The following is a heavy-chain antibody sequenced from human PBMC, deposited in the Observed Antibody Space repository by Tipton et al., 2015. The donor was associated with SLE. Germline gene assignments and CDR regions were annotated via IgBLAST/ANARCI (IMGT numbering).Heavy chain of an antibody. Sequence: SLRLSCAASGFTFNNYWMHWVRQAPGKGLVWVANINSDGSSTSYADSVQGRFIISRDNAKNSLYLQMNSLRAEDTALYYCAKDPNSSGSVRGYFDLWGRGTLVTVSS. J-gene: IGHJ2*01. CDR2: INSDGSST. V-gene: IGHV3-74*01. CDR1: GFTFNNYW. CDR3: AKDPNSSGSVRGYFDL. D-gene: IGHD6-19*01.